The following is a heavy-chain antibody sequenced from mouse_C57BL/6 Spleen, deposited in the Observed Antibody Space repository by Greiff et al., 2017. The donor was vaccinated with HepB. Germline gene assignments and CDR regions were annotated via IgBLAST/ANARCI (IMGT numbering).Heavy chain of an antibody. CDR2: IDPSDSYT. CDR1: GYTFTSYW. D-gene: IGHD1-1*01. Sequence: QVQLQQPGAELVMPGASVKLSCKASGYTFTSYWMHWLKQRPGQGLEWIGEIDPSDSYTNYNQKFKGKSTLTVDKSSSTAYMQLSILTSEDSAVYYCHYYYGSRDYWGQGTTLTVSS. CDR3: HYYYGSRDY. V-gene: IGHV1-69*01. J-gene: IGHJ2*01.